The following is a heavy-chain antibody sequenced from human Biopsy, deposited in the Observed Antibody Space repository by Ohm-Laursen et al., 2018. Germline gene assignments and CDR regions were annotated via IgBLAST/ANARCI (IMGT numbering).Heavy chain of an antibody. CDR2: IYITGET. D-gene: IGHD3-10*01. CDR3: ARAPPLIRGVVESWFDP. CDR1: GGYISHYY. Sequence: SETLSLTCPVSGGYISHYYWTWIRQPAGQGLEWIGRIYITGETDYNPPLKSRVTMSVDSSKKQFSLKLKSVTAADTAIYYCARAPPLIRGVVESWFDPWGQGILVTVSS. V-gene: IGHV4-4*07. J-gene: IGHJ5*02.